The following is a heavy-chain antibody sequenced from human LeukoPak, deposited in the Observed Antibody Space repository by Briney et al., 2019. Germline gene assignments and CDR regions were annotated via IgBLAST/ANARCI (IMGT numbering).Heavy chain of an antibody. CDR3: ASASESTMTTGYDY. CDR1: GFTFSSYW. CDR2: IKQDGSEK. J-gene: IGHJ4*02. D-gene: IGHD5/OR15-5a*01. Sequence: PGGSLRLSCAASGFTFSSYWMSWVRQAPGKGLEWVANIKQDGSEKYYVDSVKGRFTISRDNAKNSLYLQMNSLRAEDTAVYYCASASESTMTTGYDYWGQGTLVTVSS. V-gene: IGHV3-7*01.